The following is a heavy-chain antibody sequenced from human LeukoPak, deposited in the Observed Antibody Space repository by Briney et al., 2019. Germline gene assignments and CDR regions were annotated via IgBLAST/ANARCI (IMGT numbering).Heavy chain of an antibody. J-gene: IGHJ5*02. CDR1: GYTFTGYY. Sequence: ASVKVSCKASGYTFTGYYMHWVRQAPGQGLEWMGWINPNSGGTNYAQKFQGRVTMTRDTSISTAYMELSRLRSVDTAVYYCARGAGITGTTSVQWFDPWGQGTLVTVSS. D-gene: IGHD1-7*01. V-gene: IGHV1-2*02. CDR2: INPNSGGT. CDR3: ARGAGITGTTSVQWFDP.